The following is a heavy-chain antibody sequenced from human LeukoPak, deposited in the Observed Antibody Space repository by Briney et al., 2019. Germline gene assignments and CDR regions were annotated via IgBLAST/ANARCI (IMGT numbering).Heavy chain of an antibody. CDR1: GFNFDDFG. V-gene: IGHV3-20*04. Sequence: GGSLRLSCAASGFNFDDFGFSWVRQAPGKGLEWVSSINWNGRSTGYADSVKGQFTISRDNAKNSLSLQMNSLRAEDTALFYCAREDNYGFGYWGQGILVTVSS. CDR2: INWNGRST. J-gene: IGHJ4*02. D-gene: IGHD5-18*01. CDR3: AREDNYGFGY.